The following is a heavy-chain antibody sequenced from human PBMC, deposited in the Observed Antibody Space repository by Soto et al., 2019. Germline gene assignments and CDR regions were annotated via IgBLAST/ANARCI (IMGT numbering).Heavy chain of an antibody. CDR3: ATPRLSVAGYFDY. CDR2: ISYDESNK. V-gene: IGHV3-30*03. Sequence: QVQLVESGGGVVQPGRSLRLSCVASGFTFSTFGMHWVRQAPGKGLEWVAIISYDESNKYYADSVKGRFTISRDNSKNTLYLQMNSLKTDDTAVYYCATPRLSVAGYFDYWGQGTLVTVSS. D-gene: IGHD6-19*01. CDR1: GFTFSTFG. J-gene: IGHJ4*02.